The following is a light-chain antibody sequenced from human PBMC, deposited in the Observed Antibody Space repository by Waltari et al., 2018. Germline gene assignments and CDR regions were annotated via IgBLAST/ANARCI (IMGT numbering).Light chain of an antibody. V-gene: IGKV3-20*01. Sequence: EIVLTQSPGTLSLSPGELATLSCRASQSIGKYLVWYQQKPDQAPRLLMYAASTRATVLPDRFSGSGSGTDFSLTISRLEPEDFAVYYCQKYDRLPATFGQGTKVEIK. CDR1: QSIGKY. CDR2: AAS. CDR3: QKYDRLPAT. J-gene: IGKJ1*01.